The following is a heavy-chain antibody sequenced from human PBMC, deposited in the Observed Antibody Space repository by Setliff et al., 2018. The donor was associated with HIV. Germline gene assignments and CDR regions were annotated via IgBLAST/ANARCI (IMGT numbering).Heavy chain of an antibody. CDR2: IYGSGST. J-gene: IGHJ5*01. D-gene: IGHD2-15*01. CDR3: AKRAVQDGAVTSSNWFES. V-gene: IGHV4-4*09. Sequence: SETLSLTCAVSGDSIGTYSWHWLRQPPGKGLEWIGYIYGSGSTGYNPSLTSRVAMSTDTPNNRFALKLTSVTAADTAVYYCAKRAVQDGAVTSSNWFESWGQGTLVTVSS. CDR1: GDSIGTYS.